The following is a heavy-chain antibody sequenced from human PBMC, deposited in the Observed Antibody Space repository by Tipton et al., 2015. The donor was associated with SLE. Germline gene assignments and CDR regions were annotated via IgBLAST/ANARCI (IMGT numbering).Heavy chain of an antibody. D-gene: IGHD6-19*01. V-gene: IGHV4-39*07. J-gene: IGHJ4*02. Sequence: TLSLTCTVSGGSISSRSYYWAWIRQPPGKGLEWIGEINHSGSTNYNPSLKSRVTISVDTSKNQFSLKLSSVTAADTAVYYCARSSGLDYWGQGTLVTVSS. CDR3: ARSSGLDY. CDR1: GGSISSRSYY. CDR2: INHSGST.